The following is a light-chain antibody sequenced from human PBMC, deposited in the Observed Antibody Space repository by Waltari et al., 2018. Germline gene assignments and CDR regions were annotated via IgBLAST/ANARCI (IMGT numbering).Light chain of an antibody. Sequence: DIQMTHSPSSLSASVGDRVTITCRASQSISRYVNWSQQKPGNAPKLLIYVAPSLQSGVPSRFGGSGSGTDFTLTISRLQHEDFATYYCQQSYSTPQTFGQGTKVEIK. CDR1: QSISRY. J-gene: IGKJ1*01. CDR2: VAP. CDR3: QQSYSTPQT. V-gene: IGKV1-39*01.